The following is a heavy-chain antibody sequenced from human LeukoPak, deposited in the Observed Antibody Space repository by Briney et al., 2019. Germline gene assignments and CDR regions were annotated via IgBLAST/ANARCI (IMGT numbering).Heavy chain of an antibody. Sequence: PSETLSLTCTVSGGSISSSSYYWGWIRQPPGKGLEWIGSIHYSGSTYYNPSLKSRVTISVDTSKNQFSLKLSSVTAADTAVYYCVTYGYSSAFDIWGQGTMVTVSP. D-gene: IGHD5-18*01. CDR3: VTYGYSSAFDI. CDR2: IHYSGST. V-gene: IGHV4-39*07. J-gene: IGHJ3*02. CDR1: GGSISSSSYY.